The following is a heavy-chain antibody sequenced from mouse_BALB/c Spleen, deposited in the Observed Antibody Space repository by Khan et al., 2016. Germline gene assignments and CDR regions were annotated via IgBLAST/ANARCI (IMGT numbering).Heavy chain of an antibody. CDR2: ISSGGNYT. CDR3: TRGNYFDY. J-gene: IGHJ2*01. V-gene: IGHV5-6-4*01. Sequence: EVELVESGGGLVKPGGSLKLSCVASGFTFSSYTMSWVRQTPEKRLEWVATISSGGNYTYYPDSVKGRFTISRDNAKNTLYLQMSSLKSEDTAMYCCTRGNYFDYWGQGTTLTVSS. CDR1: GFTFSSYT.